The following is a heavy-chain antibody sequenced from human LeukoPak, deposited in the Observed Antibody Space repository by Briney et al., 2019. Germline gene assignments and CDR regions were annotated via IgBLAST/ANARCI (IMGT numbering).Heavy chain of an antibody. CDR3: ARPLLRFLEGGFDY. CDR1: GYTFTSYD. D-gene: IGHD3-3*01. CDR2: MNPNSGNT. J-gene: IGHJ4*02. Sequence: ASVKVSCKASGYTFTSYDINWVRQATGQGLEWMGWMNPNSGNTGYAQKFQGRVTMTRNTSISTAYMELSSLRSEDTAVHYCARPLLRFLEGGFDYWGQGTLVTVSS. V-gene: IGHV1-8*01.